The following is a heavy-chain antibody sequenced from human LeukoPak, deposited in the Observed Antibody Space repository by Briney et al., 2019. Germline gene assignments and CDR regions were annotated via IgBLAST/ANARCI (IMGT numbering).Heavy chain of an antibody. V-gene: IGHV4-59*01. D-gene: IGHD6-6*01. J-gene: IGHJ4*02. CDR1: GGSISSYY. Sequence: SETLSLTCTVSGGSISSYYWNWIRQPPGKGLEWIGYIYYSGNTNYNPSLKSRVTISVDTSKNQFSLELSSVTAADTAVYYCARGGAARPNFDYWGQGTLVTVSS. CDR2: IYYSGNT. CDR3: ARGGAARPNFDY.